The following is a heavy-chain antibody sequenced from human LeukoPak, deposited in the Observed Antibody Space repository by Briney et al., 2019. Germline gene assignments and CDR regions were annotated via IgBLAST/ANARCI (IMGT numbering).Heavy chain of an antibody. Sequence: GRSLRLSCAASGFTFDDYAMHWVRQAPGKGLEWVSGINWNSGSIGYADSVKGRFTISRDNAKNSLYLQMNSLRAEDTAVYYCAREQGGLLLPWRPGGVDAFDIWGQGTMVTVSS. CDR3: AREQGGLLLPWRPGGVDAFDI. J-gene: IGHJ3*02. CDR2: INWNSGSI. D-gene: IGHD2-15*01. CDR1: GFTFDDYA. V-gene: IGHV3-9*01.